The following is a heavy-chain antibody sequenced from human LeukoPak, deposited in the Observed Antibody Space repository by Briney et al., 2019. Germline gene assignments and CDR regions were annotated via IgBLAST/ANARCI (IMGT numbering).Heavy chain of an antibody. CDR3: ARERYDYVWGSYRPYYFDY. Sequence: SETLSLTCTVSGGSISSYYWSWIRQPPGKGLEWIGYIYYSGSTNYNPSLKSRVTISVDTSKNQFSLKLSSVTAADTAVYYCARERYDYVWGSYRPYYFDYWGQGTLVTVSS. CDR1: GGSISSYY. V-gene: IGHV4-59*12. CDR2: IYYSGST. J-gene: IGHJ4*02. D-gene: IGHD3-16*02.